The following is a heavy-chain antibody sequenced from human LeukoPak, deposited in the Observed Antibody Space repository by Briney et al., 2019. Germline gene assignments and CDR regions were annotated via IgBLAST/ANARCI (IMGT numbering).Heavy chain of an antibody. CDR3: ARDLGPAPGISVGGSGFGY. Sequence: GESLKISCAASGFTFSSYGMHWVRQAPGKGLEWVAVIWYDGSNKYYADSVKGRFTISRDNSKNTLYLQMNSLRAEDTAVYYCARDLGPAPGISVGGSGFGYWGQGTLVTVSS. V-gene: IGHV3-33*01. CDR1: GFTFSSYG. CDR2: IWYDGSNK. D-gene: IGHD6-19*01. J-gene: IGHJ4*02.